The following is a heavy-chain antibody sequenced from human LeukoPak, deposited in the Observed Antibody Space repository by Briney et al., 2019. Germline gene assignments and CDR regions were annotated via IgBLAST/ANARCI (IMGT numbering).Heavy chain of an antibody. CDR3: ATDPGEIVPAAKGPRGDYCYGMDV. V-gene: IGHV1-24*01. Sequence: ASVKVSCKISGYTLTELPIHWVRQAPGKGLEWMGGFDPEDGETIYAQKFQGRVTMTEDTSTDTAYMELNSLRSDDTAVYYCATDPGEIVPAAKGPRGDYCYGMDVWGQGTTVTVSS. CDR1: GYTLTELP. D-gene: IGHD2-2*01. J-gene: IGHJ6*02. CDR2: FDPEDGET.